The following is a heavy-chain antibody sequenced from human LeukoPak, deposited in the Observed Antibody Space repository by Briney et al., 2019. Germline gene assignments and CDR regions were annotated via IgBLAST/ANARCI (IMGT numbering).Heavy chain of an antibody. D-gene: IGHD3-3*01. CDR1: GFTFSTYG. Sequence: GGSLRLSCAASGFTFSTYGMEWVRQAPGKGLEWVALISYDGSDKYYAGSVKGRFTISRDNSKNTLYLQMNSLRAEDTAVYYCAKDQGTVFGVGLDAFDIWGQGTMVTVSS. CDR2: ISYDGSDK. J-gene: IGHJ3*02. CDR3: AKDQGTVFGVGLDAFDI. V-gene: IGHV3-30*18.